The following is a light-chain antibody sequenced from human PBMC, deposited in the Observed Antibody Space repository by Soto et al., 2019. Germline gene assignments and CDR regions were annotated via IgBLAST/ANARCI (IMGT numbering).Light chain of an antibody. V-gene: IGKV1-5*01. J-gene: IGKJ1*01. CDR3: QQYNNYST. Sequence: DIQMTQSPSTLSATVGDRVTITCRASQSISDWLAWFQLKPGKAPKLLIYDASSLESGVPSRFSGSGSETEFTLTISSLPPDDFATYYCQQYNNYSTFGQGTKVDNK. CDR2: DAS. CDR1: QSISDW.